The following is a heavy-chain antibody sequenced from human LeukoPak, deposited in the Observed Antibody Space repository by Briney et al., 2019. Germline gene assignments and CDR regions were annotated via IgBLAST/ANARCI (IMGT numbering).Heavy chain of an antibody. Sequence: SVKVSCKASGGTFSSYAISWVRQAPGQGLEWMGGIIPIFGTANYAQKFQGRVTITADESTSTAYMELSSLRSEDTAVYYCARVPPPYGSTYYYYTDVWGKGTTVTVSS. V-gene: IGHV1-69*01. CDR2: IIPIFGTA. CDR1: GGTFSSYA. J-gene: IGHJ6*03. D-gene: IGHD3-16*01. CDR3: ARVPPPYGSTYYYYTDV.